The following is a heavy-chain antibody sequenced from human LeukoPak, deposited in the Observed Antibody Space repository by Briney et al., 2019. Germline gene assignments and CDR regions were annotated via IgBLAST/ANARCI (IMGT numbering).Heavy chain of an antibody. Sequence: SETLSLTCAVSGYSISSGYYWGGIRQPPGKGLEWIGSIYHSGSTYYNPSLKSRVTISVDTSKNQFSLKLSSVTAADTAVYYCARHRGIAARRFVGYFDYSGQGTLVTVYS. CDR3: ARHRGIAARRFVGYFDY. CDR1: GYSISSGYY. D-gene: IGHD6-6*01. CDR2: IYHSGST. V-gene: IGHV4-38-2*01. J-gene: IGHJ4*02.